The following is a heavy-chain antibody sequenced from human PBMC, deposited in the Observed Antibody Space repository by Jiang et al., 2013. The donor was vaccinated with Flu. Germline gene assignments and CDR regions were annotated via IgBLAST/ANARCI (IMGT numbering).Heavy chain of an antibody. Sequence: KPTQTLTLTCTFSGFSLTTNGVGVGWIRQPPGKALEWLALIYWDDDKRYSPSLKSRLTITKDTSKNQVVLTVTNVDPVDTATYYCAHRSEYYYDGSGPNWFDPWGQGTLVTVSS. J-gene: IGHJ5*02. CDR2: IYWDDDK. CDR3: AHRSEYYYDGSGPNWFDP. CDR1: GFSLTTNGVG. D-gene: IGHD3-22*01. V-gene: IGHV2-5*02.